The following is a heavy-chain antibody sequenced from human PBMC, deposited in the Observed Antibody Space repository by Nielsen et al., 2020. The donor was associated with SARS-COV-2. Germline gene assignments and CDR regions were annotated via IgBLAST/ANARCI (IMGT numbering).Heavy chain of an antibody. J-gene: IGHJ5*02. D-gene: IGHD1-26*01. V-gene: IGHV1-46*01. CDR3: ARGAWLDP. Sequence: GESLKISCAASGFTFSSYGMHWVRQAPGQGLEWMGVIYPSVGSTIYAQKFQGRVTMTRDTSTSTVSMELSSLRSEDTAVYYCARGAWLDPWGQGTLVSVSS. CDR1: GFTFSSYG. CDR2: IYPSVGST.